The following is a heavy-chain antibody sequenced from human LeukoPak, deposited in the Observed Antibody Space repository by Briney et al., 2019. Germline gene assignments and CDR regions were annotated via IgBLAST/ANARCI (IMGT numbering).Heavy chain of an antibody. CDR2: ITDSGGNT. J-gene: IGHJ4*02. V-gene: IGHV3-23*01. CDR1: GFTFSTYA. D-gene: IGHD2-8*01. Sequence: PGGSLRLSCAASGFTFSTYAMSWVCQAPGKGLEWVSAITDSGGNTYYAAPVKGRFTISRDNSKNTLYLQMNSLRAEDTAVYYCARAGHCTNGICYTADFDYWGQGTLVTVSS. CDR3: ARAGHCTNGICYTADFDY.